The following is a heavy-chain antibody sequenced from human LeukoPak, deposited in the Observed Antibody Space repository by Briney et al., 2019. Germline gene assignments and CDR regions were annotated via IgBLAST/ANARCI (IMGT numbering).Heavy chain of an antibody. CDR1: GFTFSSYA. D-gene: IGHD5-24*01. V-gene: IGHV3-30*04. CDR2: ISYDGSNK. CDR3: ARPTHRDGYFYFDY. J-gene: IGHJ4*02. Sequence: GGSLRLSCAASGFTFSSYAMHWVRQAPGKGLEWVAVISYDGSNKYYADSVKGRFTISRDNSKNTLYLQTNSLRAEDTAVYYCARPTHRDGYFYFDYWGQGTLVTVSS.